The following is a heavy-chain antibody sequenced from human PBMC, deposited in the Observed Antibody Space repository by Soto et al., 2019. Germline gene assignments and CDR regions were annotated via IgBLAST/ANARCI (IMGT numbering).Heavy chain of an antibody. CDR3: ASSKGYELFGIDY. V-gene: IGHV4-31*03. Sequence: SETLSLTCTVSGGSISSGGYYWSWIRQHPGKGLEWIGYIYYSGSTYYNPSLKSRVIISVDTSKNQFSLKLSSVTAADTAVYYCASSKGYELFGIDYWGQGTLVTVSS. D-gene: IGHD3-3*01. CDR1: GGSISSGGYY. J-gene: IGHJ4*02. CDR2: IYYSGST.